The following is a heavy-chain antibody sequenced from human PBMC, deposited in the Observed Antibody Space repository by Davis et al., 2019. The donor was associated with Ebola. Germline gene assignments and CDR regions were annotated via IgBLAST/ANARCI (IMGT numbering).Heavy chain of an antibody. D-gene: IGHD3-9*01. Sequence: GGSLRLSCAASGFTFSSYAMSWVRQAPGKGLEWVSAISGSGGSTYYADSVKGRFTISRDNSKNTLYLQMNSLRAEDTAVYYCAKVVGHYDIIYYYYGMDVWGQGTTVTVSS. CDR2: ISGSGGST. J-gene: IGHJ6*02. CDR3: AKVVGHYDIIYYYYGMDV. V-gene: IGHV3-23*01. CDR1: GFTFSSYA.